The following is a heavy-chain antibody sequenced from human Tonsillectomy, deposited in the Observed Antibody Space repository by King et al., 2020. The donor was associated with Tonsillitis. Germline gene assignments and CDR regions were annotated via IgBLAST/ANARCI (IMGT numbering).Heavy chain of an antibody. CDR3: ARDPIPVEGIAFDI. CDR2: IYQTGSP. D-gene: IGHD6-19*01. Sequence: QLQESGPGLVWPSGTLSLTCAVSGVSISSNNWWSWVRQPPGKGLEWIGQIYQTGSPMYNPSLKSRVSMSLDKSKNQISLKLSSVTAADTAVYYCARDPIPVEGIAFDIWGQGTMVTIS. CDR1: GVSISSNNW. J-gene: IGHJ3*02. V-gene: IGHV4-4*02.